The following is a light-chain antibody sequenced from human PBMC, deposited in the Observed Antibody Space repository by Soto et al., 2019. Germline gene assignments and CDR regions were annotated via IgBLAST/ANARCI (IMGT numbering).Light chain of an antibody. CDR1: QSISSW. Sequence: DIQMTQSPSTLSASVGDRVTITCRASQSISSWLAWYQQKPGKAPKLVIYGVSNLQTGVPSRFSGSGSGTDFTLTISGLQPDDFATYYCQHYNSYSEAFGQGTKVDI. J-gene: IGKJ1*01. CDR3: QHYNSYSEA. CDR2: GVS. V-gene: IGKV1-5*01.